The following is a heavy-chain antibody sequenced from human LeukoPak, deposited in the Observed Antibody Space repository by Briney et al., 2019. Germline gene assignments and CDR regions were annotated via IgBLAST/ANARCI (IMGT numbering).Heavy chain of an antibody. D-gene: IGHD4-23*01. V-gene: IGHV3-7*01. CDR3: ARDGPSAVGRPRAYDI. J-gene: IGHJ3*02. CDR2: IKQDGSEK. Sequence: GGSLRLSCATSGFTFSNYWMSWVRQAPGKGLEWVANIKQDGSEKYYMDSVVGRFTISRDNARNSMYLQMNSLRAEETAVYYCARDGPSAVGRPRAYDIWGQGTMVIVSS. CDR1: GFTFSNYW.